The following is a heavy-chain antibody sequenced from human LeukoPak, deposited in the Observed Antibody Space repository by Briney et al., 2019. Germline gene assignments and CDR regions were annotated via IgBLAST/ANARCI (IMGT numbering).Heavy chain of an antibody. CDR1: GLPFSHYD. D-gene: IGHD3-22*01. V-gene: IGHV3-48*03. J-gene: IGHJ4*02. Sequence: QTGGSLRLSCAVSGLPFSHYDMNWVRQAPGKGLEWVSSISSGGYTIKYHDSVRGRFIISRDNANNSLYLQMNSLRGDDTASYYCATDSSGFSYWGQGILVAVSS. CDR2: ISSGGYTI. CDR3: ATDSSGFSY.